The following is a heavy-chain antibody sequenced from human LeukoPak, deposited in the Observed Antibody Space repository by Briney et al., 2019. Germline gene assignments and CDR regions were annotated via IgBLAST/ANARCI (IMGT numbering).Heavy chain of an antibody. V-gene: IGHV3-21*01. CDR1: GFTLSFCM. CDR3: ARDDNWNDKPFDL. J-gene: IGHJ4*02. D-gene: IGHD1-20*01. CDR2: ISTSSSHI. Sequence: GGSLRLSCTGSGFTLSFCMMNAVGQATGWGLHWVSSISTSSSHIYYADSLKGRFTVSRDNAKNSLYLQMNNLRAEDTAVYYCARDDNWNDKPFDLWGPGTL.